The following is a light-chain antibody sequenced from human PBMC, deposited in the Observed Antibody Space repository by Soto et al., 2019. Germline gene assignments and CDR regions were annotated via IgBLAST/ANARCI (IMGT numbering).Light chain of an antibody. V-gene: IGKV1-5*03. Sequence: DIQMTQSPSTLSASVGDRVTITCRASQNINRWLAWYQQKPGKAPKVLIYKASALERGVPLRFSGSGSGTEFTLTISSLQPDDVATYYCQQYDSDSLTFGGGTKVEIK. J-gene: IGKJ4*01. CDR1: QNINRW. CDR2: KAS. CDR3: QQYDSDSLT.